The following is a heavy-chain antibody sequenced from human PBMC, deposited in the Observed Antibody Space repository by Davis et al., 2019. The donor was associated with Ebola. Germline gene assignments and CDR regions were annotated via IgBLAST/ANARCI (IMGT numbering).Heavy chain of an antibody. CDR2: IYYSGST. CDR3: ARHSLRLTIAAAGTNWFDP. CDR1: GGSISSYY. D-gene: IGHD6-13*01. V-gene: IGHV4-59*05. J-gene: IGHJ5*02. Sequence: PSETLSLTCTVSGGSISSYYWSWIRQPPGKGLEWIGSIYYSGSTYYNPSLKSRVTISVDTSKNQFSLKLSSVTAADTAVYYCARHSLRLTIAAAGTNWFDPWGQGTLVTVSS.